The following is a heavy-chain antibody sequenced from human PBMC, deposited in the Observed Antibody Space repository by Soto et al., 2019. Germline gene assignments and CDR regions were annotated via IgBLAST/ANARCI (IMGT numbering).Heavy chain of an antibody. CDR3: AACGGNCYHLWAPPAR. V-gene: IGHV4-39*01. CDR1: GGSISSSSYY. D-gene: IGHD2-21*01. Sequence: SETLSLTCTVSGGSISSSSYYWGWIRQPPGKGLEWIGSIYYSGSTYYNPSLKSRVTISVDTSKNQFSLKLSSVTAADTAVYYCAACGGNCYHLWAPPARWGQGTLVTVSS. CDR2: IYYSGST. J-gene: IGHJ4*02.